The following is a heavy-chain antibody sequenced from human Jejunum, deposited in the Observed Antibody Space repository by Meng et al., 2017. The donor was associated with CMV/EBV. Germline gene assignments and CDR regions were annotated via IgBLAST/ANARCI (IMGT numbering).Heavy chain of an antibody. Sequence: VASGFTFSRHWMHLVRQTPGKGLVWVSRINTDGTDSDSADSMKGRFTISRANAKNTLYLQMNSLRAEDTAVYYCARKNSGADLDLWGQGTLVTVSS. J-gene: IGHJ5*02. CDR3: ARKNSGADLDL. CDR2: INTDGTDS. CDR1: GFTFSRHW. D-gene: IGHD6-19*01. V-gene: IGHV3-74*01.